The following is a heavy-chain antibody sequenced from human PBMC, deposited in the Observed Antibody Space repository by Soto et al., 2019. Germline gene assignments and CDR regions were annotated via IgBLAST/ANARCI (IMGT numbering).Heavy chain of an antibody. Sequence: QVQLVESGGGVVQPGRSLRLSCAASGFTFSSSGMRWVRQAPGKGLEGVAVTSYDGSSGYYADSVRGRFTISRDNSKNTLYLQMNSLRDEDTAVYYCAKSPPAVAGYFDYWGQGTLVTVSS. CDR1: GFTFSSSG. V-gene: IGHV3-30*18. CDR2: TSYDGSSG. J-gene: IGHJ4*02. D-gene: IGHD6-19*01. CDR3: AKSPPAVAGYFDY.